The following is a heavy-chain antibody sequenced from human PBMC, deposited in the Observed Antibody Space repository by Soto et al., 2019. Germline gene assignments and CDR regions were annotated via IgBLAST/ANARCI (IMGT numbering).Heavy chain of an antibody. Sequence: ASVKVSCKASGYTFTSYAMHWVRQAPGQRLEWMGWINAGNGNTKYSQKFQGRVTITRDTSASTAYMELSSLRSEDTAVYYCARGGRGYDFWSGFCYGMDVWGQGTTVTVSS. V-gene: IGHV1-3*01. D-gene: IGHD3-3*01. J-gene: IGHJ6*02. CDR1: GYTFTSYA. CDR3: ARGGRGYDFWSGFCYGMDV. CDR2: INAGNGNT.